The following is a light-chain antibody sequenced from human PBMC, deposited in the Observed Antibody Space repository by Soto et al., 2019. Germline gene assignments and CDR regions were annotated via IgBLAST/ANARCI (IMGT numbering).Light chain of an antibody. Sequence: EIVLTQSPGTLSLSPGERATLSCRASQSVSSSYFAWYQQKPGQAPRLLIYGASSRATGIPERFSGSGSGTDFTLTISSLEPEDFAVYYCQQYGSSPITFGQGTRLEIK. CDR3: QQYGSSPIT. CDR2: GAS. V-gene: IGKV3-20*01. J-gene: IGKJ5*01. CDR1: QSVSSSY.